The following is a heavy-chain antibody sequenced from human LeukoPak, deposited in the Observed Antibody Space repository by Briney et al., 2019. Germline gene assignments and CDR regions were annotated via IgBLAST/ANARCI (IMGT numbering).Heavy chain of an antibody. D-gene: IGHD3-22*01. Sequence: PGGSLRLSCAASEFTFSSHWMHWVRQAPGKGLVWVSRISGDGSTTNYADSVRGRFTISRDNAKNTLCLQMNSLRAEDTAVYYCARGVTSGYSYTLGSWGQGTLVTVSS. CDR3: ARGVTSGYSYTLGS. J-gene: IGHJ5*02. CDR1: EFTFSSHW. CDR2: ISGDGSTT. V-gene: IGHV3-74*01.